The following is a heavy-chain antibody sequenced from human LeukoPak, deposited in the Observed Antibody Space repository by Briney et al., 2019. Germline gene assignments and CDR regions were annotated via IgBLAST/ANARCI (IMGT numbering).Heavy chain of an antibody. V-gene: IGHV1-69*04. CDR1: GGTFSSYA. J-gene: IGHJ3*02. CDR2: IIPILGIA. D-gene: IGHD6-6*01. Sequence: ASVKVSCKASGGTFSSYAISWVRQAPGQGLEWMGRIIPILGIANYAQKFQGRVTITADKSTSTAYMELRSLRSDDTAVYYCARDDSSSIGAFDIWGQGTMVTVSS. CDR3: ARDDSSSIGAFDI.